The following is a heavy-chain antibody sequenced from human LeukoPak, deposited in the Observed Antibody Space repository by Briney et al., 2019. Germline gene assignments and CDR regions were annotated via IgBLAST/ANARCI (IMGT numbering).Heavy chain of an antibody. CDR2: ISYDGSNK. Sequence: PGGSLRLSCAASGFIVNRYAMSWVRQAPGKGLEWVAVISYDGSNKYYADSVKGRFTISRDNSKNTLYLQMNSLRAEDTAVYYCARNFGYSYGNDYWGQGTLVTVSS. D-gene: IGHD5-18*01. V-gene: IGHV3-30-3*01. CDR3: ARNFGYSYGNDY. CDR1: GFIVNRYA. J-gene: IGHJ4*02.